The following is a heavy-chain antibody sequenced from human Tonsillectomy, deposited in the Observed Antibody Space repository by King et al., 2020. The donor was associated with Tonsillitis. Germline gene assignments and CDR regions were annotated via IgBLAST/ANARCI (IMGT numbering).Heavy chain of an antibody. J-gene: IGHJ4*02. V-gene: IGHV3-23*04. Sequence: VQLVESGGGLIQPGGSLRLSCAASGFTFSSYAMSWVRQAPGKGLEWVSTIRDSGDSTYYADSVKGRFTISRDNSKNTLYLQMNSLRAEDTAVYYCAKERGDNWGYFDLWGRGSLVTVSS. CDR3: AKERGDNWGYFDL. CDR2: IRDSGDST. D-gene: IGHD1-1*01. CDR1: GFTFSSYA.